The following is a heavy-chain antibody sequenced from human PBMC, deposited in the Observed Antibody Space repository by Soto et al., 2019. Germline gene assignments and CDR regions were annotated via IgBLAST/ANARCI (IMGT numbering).Heavy chain of an antibody. D-gene: IGHD6-13*01. CDR2: IYYSGST. J-gene: IGHJ6*02. CDR1: GGSISSYY. V-gene: IGHV4-59*01. CDR3: ATSSSSSWYLTAYYYYGMDV. Sequence: LFLTCTVSGGSISSYYWSWIRQPPGKGLEWIGYIYYSGSTNYNPSLKSRVTISVDTSKNQFSLKLSSVTAADTAVYYCATSSSSSWYLTAYYYYGMDVWGQGTTVTVS.